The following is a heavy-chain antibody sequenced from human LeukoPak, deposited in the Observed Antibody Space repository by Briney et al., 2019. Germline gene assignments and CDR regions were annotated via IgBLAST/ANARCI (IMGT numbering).Heavy chain of an antibody. V-gene: IGHV4-61*01. Sequence: PSETLSLTCTVSGGSVSSGSYYWSWIRQPPGKGLEWIGHIYYSGSTNYNPSVESRVTMSIDTSKNQFSLRLSSVTAADTAMYYCARQGGQKGFDPWGQGTLVTVSS. CDR3: ARQGGQKGFDP. J-gene: IGHJ5*02. CDR1: GGSVSSGSYY. CDR2: IYYSGST. D-gene: IGHD3-16*01.